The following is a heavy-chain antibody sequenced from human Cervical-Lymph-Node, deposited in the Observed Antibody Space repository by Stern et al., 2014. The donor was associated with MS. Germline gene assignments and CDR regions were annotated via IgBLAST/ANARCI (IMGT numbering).Heavy chain of an antibody. CDR2: INTSGGRT. D-gene: IGHD6-13*01. CDR3: ARDGMTAATYYFDF. Sequence: VQLVQSGAEVKKPGASVKVSCKASGYSFTSYYMHWVRQAPGQGLEWMGIINTSGGRTNYAQKFQDRVTMTRDTSTSTVYMEMSSLRSEDTALYYCARDGMTAATYYFDFWGQGTVVTVSS. V-gene: IGHV1-46*01. J-gene: IGHJ4*02. CDR1: GYSFTSYY.